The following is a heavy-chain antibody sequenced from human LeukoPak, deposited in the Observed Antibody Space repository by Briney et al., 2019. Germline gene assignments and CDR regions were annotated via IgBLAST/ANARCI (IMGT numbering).Heavy chain of an antibody. J-gene: IGHJ5*02. CDR2: IRYDGSNK. CDR3: TSHGTVTEGWFDT. D-gene: IGHD4-17*01. CDR1: GFTFSSYG. Sequence: GGSLRLSCAASGFTFSSYGMHWVRQAPGRGLEWVAFIRYDGSNKYYADSVRGRFTISRDNSKNRVYPQMNTLRAEDTAVYYCTSHGTVTEGWFDTCGQGTLVTVSS. V-gene: IGHV3-30*02.